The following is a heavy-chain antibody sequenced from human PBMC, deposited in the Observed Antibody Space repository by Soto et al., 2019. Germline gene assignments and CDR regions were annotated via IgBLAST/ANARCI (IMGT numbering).Heavy chain of an antibody. CDR1: GFTFSSYS. CDR3: ARDHYGSGSYYSD. CDR2: ISSSSSYI. V-gene: IGHV3-21*01. D-gene: IGHD3-10*01. J-gene: IGHJ4*02. Sequence: EVQLVESGGGLVKPGGSLRLSCAASGFTFSSYSMNWVRQAPGKGLEWVSSISSSSSYIYYADSVKGRFTISRDNAKNSLYLQMNSLRAEDTAVYYCARDHYGSGSYYSDWGQGPLVTVSS.